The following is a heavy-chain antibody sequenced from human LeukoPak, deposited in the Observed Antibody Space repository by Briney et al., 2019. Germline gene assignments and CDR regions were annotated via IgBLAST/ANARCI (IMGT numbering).Heavy chain of an antibody. J-gene: IGHJ4*02. CDR2: VYHSGST. Sequence: PSETLSLTCTVSGASISSYYWSWVRQPPGKGLEWIGYVYHSGSTEYNPSLKSRVTISVDTSKNQFSLKLSSVTAADTAVYYCAGERGFWRDNYWGQGTLVTVSS. CDR1: GASISSYY. D-gene: IGHD3-3*01. V-gene: IGHV4-59*08. CDR3: AGERGFWRDNY.